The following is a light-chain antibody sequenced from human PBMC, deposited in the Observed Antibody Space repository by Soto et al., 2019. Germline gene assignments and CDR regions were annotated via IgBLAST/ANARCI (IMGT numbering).Light chain of an antibody. V-gene: IGKV3-20*01. Sequence: EIVLTQSPGTLSLSPGDRATLSCRASQTISSTYLAWYQQKPGQAPRLLIYAASTRATGIPDRFSGSGSGTDFTLTISRLEPEDFAVYYCQQYGSSPITFGQGTRLEIK. CDR1: QTISSTY. J-gene: IGKJ5*01. CDR3: QQYGSSPIT. CDR2: AAS.